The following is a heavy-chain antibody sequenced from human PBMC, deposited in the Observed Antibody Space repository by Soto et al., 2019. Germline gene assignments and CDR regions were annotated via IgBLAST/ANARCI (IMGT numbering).Heavy chain of an antibody. CDR2: IIPIFGTA. J-gene: IGHJ6*02. Sequence: SVKVSCKASGGTFSSYAISWVRQAPGQGLEWMGGIIPIFGTANYAQKFQGRVTITADESTSTAYMELSSLRSEDTAVYYCARGQRITIFGVGPWDYYYYGMDVWGQGTTVTVSS. V-gene: IGHV1-69*13. CDR1: GGTFSSYA. CDR3: ARGQRITIFGVGPWDYYYYGMDV. D-gene: IGHD3-3*01.